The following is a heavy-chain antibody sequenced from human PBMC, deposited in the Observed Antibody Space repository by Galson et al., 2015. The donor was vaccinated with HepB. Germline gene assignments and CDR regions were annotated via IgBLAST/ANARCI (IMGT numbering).Heavy chain of an antibody. V-gene: IGHV1-24*01. J-gene: IGHJ4*02. CDR1: GYSLTELS. Sequence: VKVSCKVAGYSLTELSMHWVRQAPGKGLEWMGGSDPEDGETIYAQKLQGRITLTEDTSTDTAYMELSSLRSEDTAVYYCATDLGWEQRFWGQGTLVTVSS. CDR3: ATDLGWEQRF. CDR2: SDPEDGET. D-gene: IGHD1/OR15-1a*01.